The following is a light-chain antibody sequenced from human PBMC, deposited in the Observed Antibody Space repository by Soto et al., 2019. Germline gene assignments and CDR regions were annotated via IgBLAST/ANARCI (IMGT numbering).Light chain of an antibody. V-gene: IGLV2-14*01. CDR1: SSDVGRYNY. Sequence: QSALTQPAYVSGSHGQSITISCTGTSSDVGRYNYVSWYQQHPGKAPKLMIYDVNNRPSGVSNRFSGSKSGNTASLTISGLQAEDEADYYCSSYTSSSTRVVFGGGTKVTVL. CDR2: DVN. CDR3: SSYTSSSTRVV. J-gene: IGLJ2*01.